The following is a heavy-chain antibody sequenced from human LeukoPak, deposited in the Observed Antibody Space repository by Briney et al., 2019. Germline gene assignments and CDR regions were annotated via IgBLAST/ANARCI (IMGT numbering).Heavy chain of an antibody. D-gene: IGHD5-18*01. CDR2: ISYDGSNK. CDR1: GFTFSSYD. CDR3: AKDPSGDSFGSHGLDV. Sequence: GGSLRLSCAVSGFTFSSYDMHWVRQAPGKGLEWVAVISYDGSNKYYAASVKGRFTISRDNSKNTLYLQMNSRRPEDTAVYCCAKDPSGDSFGSHGLDVWGQGTTVTVSS. V-gene: IGHV3-30*18. J-gene: IGHJ6*02.